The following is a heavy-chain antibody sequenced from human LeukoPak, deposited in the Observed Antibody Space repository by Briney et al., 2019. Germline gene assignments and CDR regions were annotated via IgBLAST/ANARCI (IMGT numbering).Heavy chain of an antibody. J-gene: IGHJ4*02. V-gene: IGHV3-7*01. CDR3: AQRGYSGSDY. CDR2: IKQDGSEK. CDR1: GFTVSSYW. Sequence: GGSLRLSCAASGFTVSSYWMSWVRQAPGKGLELVANIKQDGSEKYYVDSVKGRFTISRDNAKNSLYLQMNSLRAEDTAVYYCAQRGYSGSDYWGQGTLVTVSS. D-gene: IGHD5-12*01.